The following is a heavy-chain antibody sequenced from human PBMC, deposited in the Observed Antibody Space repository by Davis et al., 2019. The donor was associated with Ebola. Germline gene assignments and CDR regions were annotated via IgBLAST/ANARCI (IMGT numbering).Heavy chain of an antibody. V-gene: IGHV3-21*01. CDR1: GFTVSDKY. CDR2: ISSSSSYI. Sequence: GGSLRLSCAASGFTVSDKYMSWVRQAPGKGLECVSSISSSSSYIYYTDSVKGRFTISRDNAKNSLYLQMNSLRAEDTAVYYCARDVGRDPIDYWGQGTLVTVSS. D-gene: IGHD5-24*01. J-gene: IGHJ4*02. CDR3: ARDVGRDPIDY.